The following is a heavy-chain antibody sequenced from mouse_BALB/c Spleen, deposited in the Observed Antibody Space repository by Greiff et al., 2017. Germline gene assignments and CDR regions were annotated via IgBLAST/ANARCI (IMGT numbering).Heavy chain of an antibody. J-gene: IGHJ2*01. CDR2: IYPGNSDT. D-gene: IGHD2-1*01. Sequence: VQLQQSGTVLARPGASVKMSCKASGYTFTSYWMHWVKQRPGQGLEWIGAIYPGNSDTSYNQKFKGKAKLTAVTSTSTAYMELSSLTNEDSAVYYCTRRGNYGDYCDYWGQGTTLTVSS. V-gene: IGHV1-5*01. CDR3: TRRGNYGDYCDY. CDR1: GYTFTSYW.